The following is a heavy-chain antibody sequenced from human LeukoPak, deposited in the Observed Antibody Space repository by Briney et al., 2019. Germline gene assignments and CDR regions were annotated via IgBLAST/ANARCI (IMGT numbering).Heavy chain of an antibody. CDR3: ARINTIMATFDY. D-gene: IGHD5-24*01. J-gene: IGHJ4*02. Sequence: PSETLSLTCTVSGYFINSNYYWGWIRQPPEKGLEWIATISHSGSTYYNPSLKSRVTISVETSKNQFSLKLSSVTAADTAVYYCARINTIMATFDYWGQGTLVTVSS. CDR2: ISHSGST. CDR1: GYFINSNYY. V-gene: IGHV4-38-2*02.